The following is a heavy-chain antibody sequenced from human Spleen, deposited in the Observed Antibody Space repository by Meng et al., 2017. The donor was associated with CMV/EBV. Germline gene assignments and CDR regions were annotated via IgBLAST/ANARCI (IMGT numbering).Heavy chain of an antibody. CDR3: ARVAYSNWFDP. Sequence: LQLTEAGPGLVKPSATLSLTCTGSGCSISSSSYHWGWIRQTPGKGLEWIGSIYYSGSPYYNPSLKSRVTISVDTSKNQFSLKLSSVTAADTAVYYCARVAYSNWFDPWGQGTLVTVSS. D-gene: IGHD4-11*01. J-gene: IGHJ5*02. V-gene: IGHV4-39*07. CDR2: IYYSGSP. CDR1: GCSISSSSYH.